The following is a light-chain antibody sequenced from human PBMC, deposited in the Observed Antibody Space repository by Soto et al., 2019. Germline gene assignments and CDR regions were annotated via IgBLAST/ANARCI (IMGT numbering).Light chain of an antibody. CDR3: SSYTTRDTWV. V-gene: IGLV2-14*01. CDR1: SSDVGAYNY. CDR2: EVT. J-gene: IGLJ3*02. Sequence: QSALTQPASVSGSPGQSITISCTGTSSDVGAYNYVSWYRQHPGKAPKLMIYEVTKRPSGVSNRFSGSKSGNTASLTISGLQAEDEADYYCSSYTTRDTWVFGGGTKLTVL.